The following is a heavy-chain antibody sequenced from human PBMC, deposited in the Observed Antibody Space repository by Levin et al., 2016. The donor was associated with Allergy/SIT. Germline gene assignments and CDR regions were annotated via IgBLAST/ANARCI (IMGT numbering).Heavy chain of an antibody. CDR2: ISWDGGST. CDR1: GFTFDDYT. Sequence: GESLKISCAASGFTFDDYTMHWVRQAPGKGLEWVSLISWDGGSTYYADSVKGRFTISRDNSKNSLYLQMNSLRTEDTALYYCAKGGLPELTGDLSSRNAFDIWGQGTMVTVSS. J-gene: IGHJ3*02. CDR3: AKGGLPELTGDLSSRNAFDI. V-gene: IGHV3-43*01. D-gene: IGHD7-27*01.